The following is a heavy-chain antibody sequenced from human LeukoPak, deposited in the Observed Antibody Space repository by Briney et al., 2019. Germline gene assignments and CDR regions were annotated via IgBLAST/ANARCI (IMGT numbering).Heavy chain of an antibody. CDR3: VRKVYYYMDV. CDR2: ISPRGDAT. D-gene: IGHD3-10*01. Sequence: GGSLRLSCAASGVTLGRYAVNWARQAPGRGLEWVSYISPRGDATVYAESVKGRFTISRDNSKNMVYLHLDSLRAEDTAKYYCVRKVYYYMDVWGNGTTVTVSS. J-gene: IGHJ6*04. V-gene: IGHV3-23*01. CDR1: GVTLGRYA.